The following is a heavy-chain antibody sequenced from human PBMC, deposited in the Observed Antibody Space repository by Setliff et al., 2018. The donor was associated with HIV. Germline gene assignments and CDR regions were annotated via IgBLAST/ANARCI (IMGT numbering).Heavy chain of an antibody. CDR1: GFTFSDYY. CDR3: TRDPRPMNV. CDR2: ISGSGSDI. V-gene: IGHV3-11*01. J-gene: IGHJ6*04. Sequence: GGSLRLSCAASGFTFSDYYMTWIRQVPGKGLECLSYISGSGSDINYEDSVKGRFTISRDNAKNSLYLQMNSLRAEDTAIYYCTRDPRPMNVWGKGTTVTVSS.